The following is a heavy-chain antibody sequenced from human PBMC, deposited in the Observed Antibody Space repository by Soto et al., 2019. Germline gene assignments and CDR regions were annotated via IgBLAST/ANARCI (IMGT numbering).Heavy chain of an antibody. V-gene: IGHV1-2*04. CDR3: ATSRTSIAVAGETEYYFDY. Sequence: SVKVSCTPSGYSFTDFYMHLVRQAHGQGLEWMGWINPNSGGTKYAQNFQGWVTMTRDTSISTAYMELSRLRSDDTAVYYCATSRTSIAVAGETEYYFDYWGQGTLVTVSS. D-gene: IGHD6-19*01. CDR1: GYSFTDFY. J-gene: IGHJ4*02. CDR2: INPNSGGT.